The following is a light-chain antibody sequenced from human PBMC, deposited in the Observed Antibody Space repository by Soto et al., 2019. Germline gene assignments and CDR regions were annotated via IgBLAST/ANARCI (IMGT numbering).Light chain of an antibody. CDR3: QQYYSPPYT. CDR2: WAS. V-gene: IGKV4-1*01. J-gene: IGKJ2*01. CDR1: QSVLYSSNNKNY. Sequence: DIVMTQSPDSLAVSLGERATINCKSSQSVLYSSNNKNYLAWYQQKPGQPPKLLIYWASTRESGVPDRFSGRGSGTDFTLTISSLQAEDVAVYYCQQYYSPPYTFGQGPSWRSN.